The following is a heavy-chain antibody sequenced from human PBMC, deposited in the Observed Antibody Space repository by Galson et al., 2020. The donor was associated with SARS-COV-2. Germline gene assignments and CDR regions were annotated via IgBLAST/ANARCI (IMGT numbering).Heavy chain of an antibody. D-gene: IGHD3-16*01. CDR1: GFTFSSYA. CDR3: ARDQPIAYLTYYYYGMDV. Sequence: GGSLRLSCAASGFTFSSYAMHWVRQAPGKGLEWVAVISYDGSNKYYADSVKGRFTISRDNSKNTLYLQMNSLRAEDTAVYYCARDQPIAYLTYYYYGMDVWGQGTTVTVSS. J-gene: IGHJ6*02. CDR2: ISYDGSNK. V-gene: IGHV3-30*04.